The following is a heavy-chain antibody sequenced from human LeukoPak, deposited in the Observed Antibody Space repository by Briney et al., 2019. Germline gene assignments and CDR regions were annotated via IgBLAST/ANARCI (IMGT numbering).Heavy chain of an antibody. CDR3: ARTLYSFSGAFDI. J-gene: IGHJ3*02. V-gene: IGHV4-59*01. CDR1: GGSISSYY. D-gene: IGHD3-16*01. CDR2: IYYSGSI. Sequence: PSETLSLTCTVSGGSISSYYWSWIRQPPGKGLEWIGYIYYSGSINYNPSLKSRVTISVDTYKNQFSLKLSSVTAADTAVYYCARTLYSFSGAFDIWGQGTMVTVSS.